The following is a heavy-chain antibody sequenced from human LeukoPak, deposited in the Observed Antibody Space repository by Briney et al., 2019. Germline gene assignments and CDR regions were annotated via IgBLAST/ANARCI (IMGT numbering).Heavy chain of an antibody. V-gene: IGHV4-34*01. CDR2: INHSGST. CDR3: ASSRYYGSGKFDY. D-gene: IGHD3-10*01. Sequence: PSETLSLTCAVYGGSFSGYYWSWIRQPPGKGLEQIGEINHSGSTNYNPSLKSRVTISVDTSKNQFSLKLSTVTAADTAVYYCASSRYYGSGKFDYWGQGTLVTVSS. J-gene: IGHJ4*02. CDR1: GGSFSGYY.